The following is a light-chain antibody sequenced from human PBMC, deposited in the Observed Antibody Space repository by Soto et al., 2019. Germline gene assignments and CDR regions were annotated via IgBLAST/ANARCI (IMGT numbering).Light chain of an antibody. V-gene: IGKV3-20*01. CDR3: HQCGSSPRT. CDR1: QSVSSNY. Sequence: EIVLTQSPGILSLSPGERATLSCRASQSVSSNYLAWYQHKPGQAPRLLIYGASIRATGIPDRFSGSGSGTDFTLTISRLEPEDFAVYYCHQCGSSPRTFGQGTKVEIK. J-gene: IGKJ1*01. CDR2: GAS.